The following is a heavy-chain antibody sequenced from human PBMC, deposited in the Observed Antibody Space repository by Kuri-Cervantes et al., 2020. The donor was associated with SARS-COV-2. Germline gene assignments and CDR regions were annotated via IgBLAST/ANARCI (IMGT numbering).Heavy chain of an antibody. V-gene: IGHV1-2*04. CDR1: GYTFSDYY. J-gene: IGHJ6*02. D-gene: IGHD3-10*01. CDR3: ARGMVRGLIQSYYYGMDV. CDR2: INPNSGGT. Sequence: ASVKVSCKASGYTFSDYYMYWVRQAPGQGLEWMGWINPNSGGTNYAQKFQGWVTMTRDTSSTDYMELSRLRSDDTAVYYCARGMVRGLIQSYYYGMDVWGQGTTVTVSS.